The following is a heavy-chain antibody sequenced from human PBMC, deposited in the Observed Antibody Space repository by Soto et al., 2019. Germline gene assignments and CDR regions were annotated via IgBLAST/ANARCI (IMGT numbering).Heavy chain of an antibody. J-gene: IGHJ4*02. V-gene: IGHV4-30-4*01. CDR3: ARGPSGDKVDY. CDR1: GGSISSNHYC. CDR2: IYNGGTI. Sequence: QVQLQESGPGLVKPSQTLSLTCTVSGGSISSNHYCWSWIRQSPDRGLEWIGHIYNGGTIHNNPSLTSRITLSVDPSRTQLSLDLNSVTAADTAVYYCARGPSGDKVDYWGQGILVTVSS. D-gene: IGHD7-27*01.